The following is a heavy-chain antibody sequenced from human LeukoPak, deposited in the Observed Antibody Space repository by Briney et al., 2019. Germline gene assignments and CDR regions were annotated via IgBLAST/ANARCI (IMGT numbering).Heavy chain of an antibody. CDR2: INHSGST. J-gene: IGHJ6*03. CDR1: GGSFSSYY. V-gene: IGHV4-34*01. CDR3: ARGRSGPDYYCYMYV. D-gene: IGHD3-10*01. Sequence: SETLSLTCAAYGGSFSSYYWSWIRQPPGKGLEWIGEINHSGSTDYNPSLKSRVTISVDRSTNQFSLKLSSVTAADTAVYYCARGRSGPDYYCYMYVWGRGTPFTVSS.